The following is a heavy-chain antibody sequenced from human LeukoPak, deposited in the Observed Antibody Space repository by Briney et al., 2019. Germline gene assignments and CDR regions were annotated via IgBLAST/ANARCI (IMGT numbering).Heavy chain of an antibody. V-gene: IGHV3-30*04. CDR1: GFTFSSYA. D-gene: IGHD3-22*01. J-gene: IGHJ4*02. CDR2: ISYDGSNK. Sequence: PGGSLRLSCAASGFTFSSYAMHWVRQAPGKGLEWVAVISYDGSNKYYADSVKGRFTISRDNSKNTLYLQMDSLRAEDTAVYYCAKDLGLYYDSMGPGDYWGQGTLVTVSS. CDR3: AKDLGLYYDSMGPGDY.